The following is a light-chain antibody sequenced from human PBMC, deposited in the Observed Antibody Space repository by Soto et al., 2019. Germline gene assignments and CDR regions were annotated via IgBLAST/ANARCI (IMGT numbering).Light chain of an antibody. V-gene: IGKV1-39*01. CDR1: RNINTY. CDR3: QQTSAAPFT. J-gene: IGKJ3*01. Sequence: DIQMAQSPSSLSASVGDTITITCRASRNINTYLNWYQQKPGKAPKLLIFGASSLQSGVPSRFSGSGSRTDFTLTINSRQPEDFATYCCQQTSAAPFTFGPGTKVDIK. CDR2: GAS.